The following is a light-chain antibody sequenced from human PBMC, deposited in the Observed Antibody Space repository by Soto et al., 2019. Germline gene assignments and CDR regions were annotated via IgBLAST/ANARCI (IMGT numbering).Light chain of an antibody. CDR2: EVT. CDR1: SSDIAIYNY. J-gene: IGLJ2*01. Sequence: QSVLTQPASVAGSLGQSITLSCTGTSSDIAIYNYVSWYQHHPGRVPKLLISEVTNRASGASDRFSGSKSGNTASLTISGLQADDEADYYCTSFTTSSSLVFGGGTKVTVL. CDR3: TSFTTSSSLV. V-gene: IGLV2-14*01.